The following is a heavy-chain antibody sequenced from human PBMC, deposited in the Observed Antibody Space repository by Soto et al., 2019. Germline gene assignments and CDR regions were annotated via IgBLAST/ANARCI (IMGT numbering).Heavy chain of an antibody. CDR3: ATSYGSGSAHFDY. Sequence: QVQLVQSGAEVKMPGSSVKVSCTASGGTFTSYACSWVRQVPGQGLEWMGRIIPILRMADFAQKFQGRVTINADESTSTVYMKLSSLRSEHTAVYYCATSYGSGSAHFDYWGQGTLVTVS. CDR2: IIPILRMA. V-gene: IGHV1-69*02. D-gene: IGHD3-10*01. CDR1: GGTFTSYA. J-gene: IGHJ4*02.